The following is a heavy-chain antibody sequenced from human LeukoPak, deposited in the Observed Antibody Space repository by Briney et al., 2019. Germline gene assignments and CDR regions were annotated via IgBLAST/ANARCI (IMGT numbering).Heavy chain of an antibody. D-gene: IGHD3-10*01. J-gene: IGHJ4*02. CDR3: AKGLYYYLFDY. V-gene: IGHV3-23*01. CDR1: GFTFSSDA. Sequence: GGSLRLSCAASGFTFSSDAMSWVRQSPGKGLEWVSAISGSGGSTYYADSVKGRFTISRDNSKNTLYLQMNSLRAEDTAVYYCAKGLYYYLFDYWGQGTLVTVSS. CDR2: ISGSGGST.